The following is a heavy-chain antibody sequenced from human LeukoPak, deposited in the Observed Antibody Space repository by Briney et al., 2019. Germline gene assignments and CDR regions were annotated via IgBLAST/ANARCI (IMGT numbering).Heavy chain of an antibody. D-gene: IGHD2-15*01. V-gene: IGHV3-23*01. J-gene: IGHJ6*03. CDR1: GFTFSGYA. Sequence: PGGSLRLSCAASGFTFSGYAMSWVRQAPGKGLEWVSAISGSGGSTYYADSVKGRFTISRDNSKNTLYLQMNSLRAEDTAVYYCAKDLAAEAYYYMDVWGKGTTVTVSS. CDR3: AKDLAAEAYYYMDV. CDR2: ISGSGGST.